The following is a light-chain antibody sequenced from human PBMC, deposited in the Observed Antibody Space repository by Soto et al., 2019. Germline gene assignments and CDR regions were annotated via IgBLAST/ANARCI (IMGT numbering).Light chain of an antibody. CDR1: SCDVGEENY. V-gene: IGLV2-8*01. CDR3: SSFAGSPVV. CDR2: EVS. J-gene: IGLJ2*01. Sequence: QSVLTQPPSASGSPGQSVTITCSGTSCDVGEENYVSWYQQHPGKVPKLILYEVSKRPSGVPDRFSGSRSGNTASLTVSGLQAEDEADYYCSSFAGSPVVFGGGTKLTVL.